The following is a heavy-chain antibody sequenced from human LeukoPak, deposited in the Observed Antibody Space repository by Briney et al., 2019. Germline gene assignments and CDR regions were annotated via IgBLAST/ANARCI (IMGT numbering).Heavy chain of an antibody. D-gene: IGHD5-12*01. CDR3: AKISGYDFPTSY. J-gene: IGHJ4*02. CDR2: ISGSGGST. CDR1: GFTFSYYY. V-gene: IGHV3-23*01. Sequence: GRSLRLSCAASGFTFSYYYMSGVRQAPGKGLEWVSAISGSGGSTYYADSVKGRFTISRDNSKNTLYLQMNSLRAEDTAVYYCAKISGYDFPTSYWGQGTLVTVSS.